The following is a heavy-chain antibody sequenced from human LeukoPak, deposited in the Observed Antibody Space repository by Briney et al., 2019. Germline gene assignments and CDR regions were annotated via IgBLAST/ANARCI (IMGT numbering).Heavy chain of an antibody. CDR1: GFTFDDYA. V-gene: IGHV3-9*01. CDR2: ISWNSGSI. CDR3: AKIIGRWDPPGYGMDV. D-gene: IGHD1-26*01. J-gene: IGHJ6*02. Sequence: PGGSLRLSCTASGFTFDDYAMHWVRQAPGKGLEWVSGISWNSGSIGYADSVKGRFTISRDNAKNSLYLQMNSLRAEDTALYYCAKIIGRWDPPGYGMDVWGQGTTVTVSS.